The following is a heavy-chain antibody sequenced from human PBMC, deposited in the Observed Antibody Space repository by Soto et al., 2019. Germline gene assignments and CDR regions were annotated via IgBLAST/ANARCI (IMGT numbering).Heavy chain of an antibody. V-gene: IGHV4-39*01. Sequence: SETLSLTCTVSGGSISSSSYYWGWIRQPPGKGLEWIGSIYYSGSTYYNPSLKSRVTISVDTSKNQFSLKLSSVTAADTAVYYCARLRAHSYGTDYWGQGTLVTVSS. CDR1: GGSISSSSYY. J-gene: IGHJ4*02. CDR2: IYYSGST. CDR3: ARLRAHSYGTDY. D-gene: IGHD5-18*01.